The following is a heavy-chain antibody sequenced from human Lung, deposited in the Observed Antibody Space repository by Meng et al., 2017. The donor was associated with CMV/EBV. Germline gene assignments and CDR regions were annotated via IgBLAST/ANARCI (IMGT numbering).Heavy chain of an antibody. V-gene: IGHV4-59*01. CDR2: IYYTGST. D-gene: IGHD5-12*01. Sequence: SETLSLTCAVSGGPISGYYWSWIRQPPGKGLEWIGYIYYTGSTNYNPSLKSRVTISLDTSKNQFSLKLRSVTAADTAVYYCARATGGNGLVAYYYYGRDVWGQGTTVTVSS. J-gene: IGHJ6*02. CDR3: ARATGGNGLVAYYYYGRDV. CDR1: GGPISGYY.